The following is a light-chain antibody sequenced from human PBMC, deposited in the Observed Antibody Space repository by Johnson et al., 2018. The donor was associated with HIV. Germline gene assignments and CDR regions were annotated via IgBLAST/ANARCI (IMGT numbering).Light chain of an antibody. CDR2: ENN. V-gene: IGLV1-51*02. CDR1: SSNIGNNY. CDR3: GTWDSSLNSKV. Sequence: QSVLTQPPSVSAAPGQKVTISCSGSSSNIGNNYVSWYQQLPGTAPKLLIYENNKRPSGIPDRFSGSKSATSATLGITGLQTGDEADYYCGTWDSSLNSKVFGTGTKVSVL. J-gene: IGLJ1*01.